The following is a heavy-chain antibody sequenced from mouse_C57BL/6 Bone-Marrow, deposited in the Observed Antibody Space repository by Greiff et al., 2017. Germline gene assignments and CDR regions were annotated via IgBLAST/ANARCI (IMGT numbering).Heavy chain of an antibody. CDR2: IYPRSGNT. CDR1: GYTFTSYG. D-gene: IGHD1-1*01. CDR3: ARRTTSVGGFAY. Sequence: QVQLQQSGAELARPGASVKLSCKASGYTFTSYGISWVKQRTGQGLEWIGEIYPRSGNTYYNEKFKGKATLTADKSSSTAYMELRSLTSEDSAVYFCARRTTSVGGFAYWGQGTLVTVSA. J-gene: IGHJ3*01. V-gene: IGHV1-81*01.